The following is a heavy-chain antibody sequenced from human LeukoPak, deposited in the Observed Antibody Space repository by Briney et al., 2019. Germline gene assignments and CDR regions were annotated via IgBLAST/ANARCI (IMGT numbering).Heavy chain of an antibody. Sequence: ASVKVSCKASGYTFFNYGINWVRQAPGQGLEWMGCISAYNGDTKYAQKLQGRVTMTAGTSTSTAYMEMRSLRSDDTAVYYCARDGIVGAAGNTWIDPWGHGTLVTVSS. CDR3: ARDGIVGAAGNTWIDP. V-gene: IGHV1-18*04. D-gene: IGHD1-26*01. CDR1: GYTFFNYG. CDR2: ISAYNGDT. J-gene: IGHJ5*02.